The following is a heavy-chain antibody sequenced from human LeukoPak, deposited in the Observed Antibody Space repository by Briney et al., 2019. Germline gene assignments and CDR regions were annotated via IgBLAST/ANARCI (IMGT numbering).Heavy chain of an antibody. CDR2: ISSSSRYI. V-gene: IGHV3-21*01. CDR1: GFTFSSYS. CDR3: ARGTGYYDSSGYYSSLHAFDI. J-gene: IGHJ3*02. Sequence: GGSLRLSCAASGFTFSSYSMNWVRQAPGKGLEWVSYISSSSRYIYYADSVKGRFTISRDNAKNSLYLQMNSLRAEDTAVYYCARGTGYYDSSGYYSSLHAFDIWGQGTMVTVSS. D-gene: IGHD3-22*01.